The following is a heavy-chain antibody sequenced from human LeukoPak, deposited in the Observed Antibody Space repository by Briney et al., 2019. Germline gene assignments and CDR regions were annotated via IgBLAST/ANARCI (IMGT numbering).Heavy chain of an antibody. J-gene: IGHJ4*02. D-gene: IGHD3-22*01. CDR3: AREGHLSGYYFPDY. CDR1: GYTFTGYY. CDR2: INPNSGGT. V-gene: IGHV1-2*06. Sequence: ASVKVSCKASGYTFTGYYKHWVRQAPGQGLEWMGRINPNSGGTNYAQKFQGRVTMTRDTSISTAYMELSRLRSDDTAVYYCAREGHLSGYYFPDYWGQGTLVTVSS.